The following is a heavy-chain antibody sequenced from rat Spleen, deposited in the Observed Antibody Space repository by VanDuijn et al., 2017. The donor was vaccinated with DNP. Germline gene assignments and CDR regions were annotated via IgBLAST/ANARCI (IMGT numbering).Heavy chain of an antibody. V-gene: IGHV2-6*01. CDR3: ARWEGINGY. J-gene: IGHJ3*01. D-gene: IGHD1-11*01. CDR1: GFSLASYT. CDR2: ISNRGIT. Sequence: QVQLKESGPGLVQPSQTLSLTCTVSGFSLASYTVSWVRQPPGKGLEWIAAISNRGITYYNSALRPRLSISRDTSKSQVFLKMNSLQTQDTAMFFCARWEGINGYWGQGTLVTVSS.